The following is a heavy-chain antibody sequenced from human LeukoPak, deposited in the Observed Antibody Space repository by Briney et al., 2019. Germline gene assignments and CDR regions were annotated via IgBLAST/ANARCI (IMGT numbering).Heavy chain of an antibody. CDR1: GFTVSSIY. CDR2: LYSGGRT. V-gene: IGHV3-53*05. CDR3: ARSSSGWYGGYYFDY. D-gene: IGHD6-19*01. J-gene: IGHJ4*02. Sequence: GGSLRLSCAASGFTVSSIYMSWVRQAPGKGLEWVSLLYSGGRTYYTDSAKGRFTISRDNSKNTLYLQMNSLRAEDTAVYYCARSSSGWYGGYYFDYWGQGTLVTVSS.